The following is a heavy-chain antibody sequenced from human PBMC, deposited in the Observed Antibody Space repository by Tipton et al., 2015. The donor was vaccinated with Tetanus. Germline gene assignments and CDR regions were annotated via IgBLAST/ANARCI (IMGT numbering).Heavy chain of an antibody. CDR2: IYYSGST. V-gene: IGHV4-39*01. CDR1: GGSISSSSYY. CDR3: ATSTSTYYYDSSGYYSGWFDP. J-gene: IGHJ5*02. D-gene: IGHD3-22*01. Sequence: TLSLTCTVSGGSISSSSYYWGWIRQPPGKGLEWIGSIYYSGSTYYNPSLKSRVTISVDTSKNQFSLKLSSVTAADTAVYYCATSTSTYYYDSSGYYSGWFDPGGQGTLVTVSS.